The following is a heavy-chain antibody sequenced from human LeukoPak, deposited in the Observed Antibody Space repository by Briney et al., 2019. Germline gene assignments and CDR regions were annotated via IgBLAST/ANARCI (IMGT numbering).Heavy chain of an antibody. J-gene: IGHJ6*04. CDR2: ISGSGSRR. V-gene: IGHV3-48*03. Sequence: GGSLRLSCAASGFTFSSYEMTWVRQAPGMGLEWVSYISGSGSRRNYADSVKGRFTISRDNAKNSLYLQMNSLRAEDTAVYYCAKGVGSSWLSTLSQVAMDVWGKGTTVTVSS. D-gene: IGHD3-9*01. CDR3: AKGVGSSWLSTLSQVAMDV. CDR1: GFTFSSYE.